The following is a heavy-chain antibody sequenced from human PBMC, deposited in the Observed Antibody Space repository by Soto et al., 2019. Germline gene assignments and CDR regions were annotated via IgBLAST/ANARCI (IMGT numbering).Heavy chain of an antibody. J-gene: IGHJ4*02. V-gene: IGHV3-30-3*01. CDR1: GFTFSNYA. Sequence: GGSLRLSCEASGFTFSNYAMHWVRQAPGKGLEWVAVISYDGNKKYYADSAKGRFTISRDSSKNTLYLQMSSLRPEDTAVYYCTRDHYVRTMIVGDFDYWGQGTRVTVSS. D-gene: IGHD3-22*01. CDR2: ISYDGNKK. CDR3: TRDHYVRTMIVGDFDY.